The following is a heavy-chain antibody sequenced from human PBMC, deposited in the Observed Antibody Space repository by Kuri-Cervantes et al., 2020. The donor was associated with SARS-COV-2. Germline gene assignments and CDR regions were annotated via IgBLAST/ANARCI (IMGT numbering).Heavy chain of an antibody. V-gene: IGHV3-21*06. CDR2: TIVGNSNT. J-gene: IGHJ1*01. D-gene: IGHD2-15*01. Sequence: GESLKISCVASGFTFSNYNMNWVRQAPGKGLEWISSTIVGNSNTYYADSVKGRFTISRDNSKSTLYLQMNSLRPADTAVYYCAGATVVPYFHHWGQGTLVTVSS. CDR1: GFTFSNYN. CDR3: AGATVVPYFHH.